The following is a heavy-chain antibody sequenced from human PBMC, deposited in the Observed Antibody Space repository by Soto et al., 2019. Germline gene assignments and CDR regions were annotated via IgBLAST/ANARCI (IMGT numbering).Heavy chain of an antibody. CDR3: ARIIASAESYYYYGMXV. V-gene: IGHV3-33*01. CDR1: GFTFSSYG. J-gene: IGHJ6*02. CDR2: IWYDGSNK. D-gene: IGHD6-13*01. Sequence: GGSLRLSCAASGFTFSSYGMHWVRQAPGKGLEWVAVIWYDGSNKYYADSVKGRFTISRDNSKNTLYLQMNSLRAEDTAVYYCARIIASAESYYYYGMXVWAQRSTVPVSS.